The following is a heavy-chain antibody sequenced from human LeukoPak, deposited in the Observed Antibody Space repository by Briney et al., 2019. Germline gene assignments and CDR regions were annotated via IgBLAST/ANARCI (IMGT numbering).Heavy chain of an antibody. V-gene: IGHV1-18*01. D-gene: IGHD3-22*01. J-gene: IGHJ4*02. CDR1: GYTFTSYG. Sequence: ASVKVSCKASGYTFTSYGISWVRQAPGQGLEWMGWISAYNGNTNYAQKLQGRVTMTTDTSTSTAYMELRSLRSDDTAVYYCARDPRTAYYDSSSYYYPPAQYEAYFDYWGQGTLVTVSS. CDR2: ISAYNGNT. CDR3: ARDPRTAYYDSSSYYYPPAQYEAYFDY.